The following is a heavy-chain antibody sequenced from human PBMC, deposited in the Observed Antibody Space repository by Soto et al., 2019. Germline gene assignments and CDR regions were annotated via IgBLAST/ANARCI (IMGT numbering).Heavy chain of an antibody. D-gene: IGHD6-6*01. Sequence: WGSRRLFCAASGLPFGNYRMNWVRQDPGKGLEWVSSISGTVSNTFYADFVKGRFTISRDNSRSSFYLQMNSLRADDTALYFCAKRVAYSSSSAFFDNWGLG. CDR3: AKRVAYSSSSAFFDN. CDR1: GLPFGNYR. J-gene: IGHJ4*02. CDR2: ISGTVSNT. V-gene: IGHV3-23*05.